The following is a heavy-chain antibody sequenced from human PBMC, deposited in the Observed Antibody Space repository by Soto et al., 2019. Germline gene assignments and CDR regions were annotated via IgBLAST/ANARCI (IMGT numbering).Heavy chain of an antibody. CDR3: ARHHVRGRTIAGAAEF. CDR1: GGSFSGYY. Sequence: SSETLSLTCAVYGGSFSGYYWSWIRQPPGKGLEWIGEINHSGNTNYNPSLKSRVTISVDTSKNQLFLNLSSVTAADTAMYYCARHHVRGRTIAGAAEFWGQGTPVTVSS. CDR2: INHSGNT. D-gene: IGHD6-13*01. V-gene: IGHV4-34*01. J-gene: IGHJ4*02.